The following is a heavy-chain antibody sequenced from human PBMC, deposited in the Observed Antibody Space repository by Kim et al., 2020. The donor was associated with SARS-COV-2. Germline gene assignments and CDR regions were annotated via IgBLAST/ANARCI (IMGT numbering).Heavy chain of an antibody. CDR1: GFTFSSYS. V-gene: IGHV3-21*01. D-gene: IGHD6-13*01. Sequence: GGSLRLSCAASGFTFSSYSMNWVRQAPGKGLEWVSSISSSSSYIYYADSVKGRFTISRDNAKNSLYLQMNSLRAEDTAVYYCARDMYYPYSSSWYLGGYGMDVWGQGTTVTVSS. J-gene: IGHJ6*02. CDR3: ARDMYYPYSSSWYLGGYGMDV. CDR2: ISSSSSYI.